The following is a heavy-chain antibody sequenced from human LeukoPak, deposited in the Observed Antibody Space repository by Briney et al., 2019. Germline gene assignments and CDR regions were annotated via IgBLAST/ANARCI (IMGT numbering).Heavy chain of an antibody. V-gene: IGHV1-18*01. J-gene: IGHJ6*02. Sequence: ASVKVSCKASGYTFTSYGISWVRQAPGQGLEWMGWISAYNGNTNYAQKLQGRVTMTTDTSTSTAYMELRSLRSEDTAVYYCARDTLPILVVPAAIWGDYYGMDVWGQGTTVTVSS. CDR1: GYTFTSYG. CDR3: ARDTLPILVVPAAIWGDYYGMDV. D-gene: IGHD2-2*02. CDR2: ISAYNGNT.